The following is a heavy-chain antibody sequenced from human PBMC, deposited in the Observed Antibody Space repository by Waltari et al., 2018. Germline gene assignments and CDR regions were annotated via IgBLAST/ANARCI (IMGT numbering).Heavy chain of an antibody. D-gene: IGHD3-22*01. CDR1: GFTFTTYA. J-gene: IGHJ2*01. V-gene: IGHV3-23*01. CDR2: ISASGDTK. Sequence: EVQVLESGGGVVRAGGSLRLSWAASGFTFTTYAMTSVRQAPGKGLEWVSSISASGDTKYYADSVKGRLTISRANSRNTLYLQMNSLRADDTAGYYGARGVFDSNADFDLWGRGTLVTVSS. CDR3: ARGVFDSNADFDL.